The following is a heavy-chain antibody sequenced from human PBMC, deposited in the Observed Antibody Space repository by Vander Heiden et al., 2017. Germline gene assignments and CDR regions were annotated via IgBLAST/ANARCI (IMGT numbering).Heavy chain of an antibody. CDR1: GFYLSSSRMG. CDR3: ALILASNYDGWYFDL. Sequence: QVTLKESGPVLVKPTETLTLTCTVSGFYLSSSRMGVSWIRQPPGKALELLAHIFANDEKSYSTSQKSRLTISKDTAKSKVVSTMTKMETVETATYYCALILASNYDGWYFDLWGRGTMVTVSS. CDR2: IFANDEK. V-gene: IGHV2-26*01. J-gene: IGHJ2*01. D-gene: IGHD3-22*01.